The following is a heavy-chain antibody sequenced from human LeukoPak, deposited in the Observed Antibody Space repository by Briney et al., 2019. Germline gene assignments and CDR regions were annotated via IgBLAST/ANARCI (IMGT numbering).Heavy chain of an antibody. Sequence: GESLKISCKGSGYSFTSYWIGWVRQMPGKGLEWMGNIYPGDSDTRYSPSFQGQVTISADKSISTAYLQWSSLKASDAAMYYCARLSGMVVPAATNFDYWGQGTLVTVSS. CDR1: GYSFTSYW. CDR2: IYPGDSDT. J-gene: IGHJ4*02. D-gene: IGHD2-2*01. V-gene: IGHV5-51*01. CDR3: ARLSGMVVPAATNFDY.